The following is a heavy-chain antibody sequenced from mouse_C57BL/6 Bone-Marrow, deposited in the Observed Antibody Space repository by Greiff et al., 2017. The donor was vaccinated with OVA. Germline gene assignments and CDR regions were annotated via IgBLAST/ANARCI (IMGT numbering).Heavy chain of an antibody. CDR3: AREGIPGYY. V-gene: IGHV3-6*01. CDR2: ISYDGSN. Sequence: EVQVVESGPGLVKPSQSLSLTCSVTGYSITSGYYWNWIRQFPGNKLEWMGYISYDGSNNYNPSLKNRISITRDTSKNQFFLKLNSVTTEDTATYYCAREGIPGYYWGQGTTLTVSS. CDR1: GYSITSGYY. D-gene: IGHD5-1-1*01. J-gene: IGHJ2*01.